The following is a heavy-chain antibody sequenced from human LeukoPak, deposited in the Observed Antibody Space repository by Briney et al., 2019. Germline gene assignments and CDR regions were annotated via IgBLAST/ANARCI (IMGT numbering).Heavy chain of an antibody. CDR2: ITTGGSST. CDR1: GFTFSAYA. CDR3: ARVRYDSGWYDH. V-gene: IGHV3-48*04. Sequence: GGSLRLSCAASGFTFSAYAMAWVRQAPGKGLECVSHITTGGSSTFHADSVKGRFTISRDNAKNSLYLQMNSLRGEDTAVYYCARVRYDSGWYDHWGQGALVIVSS. J-gene: IGHJ5*02. D-gene: IGHD6-19*01.